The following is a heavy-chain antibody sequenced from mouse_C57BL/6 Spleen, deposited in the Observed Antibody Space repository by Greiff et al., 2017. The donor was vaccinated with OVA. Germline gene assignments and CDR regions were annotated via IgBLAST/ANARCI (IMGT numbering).Heavy chain of an antibody. Sequence: VKLVESGAELARPGASVKLSCKASGYTFTSYGISWVKQRTGQGLEWIGEIYPRSGNTYYNEKFKGKATLTADKSSSTAYMELRSLTSEDSAVYFCAILPKNAMDYWGQGTSVTVSS. V-gene: IGHV1-81*01. CDR1: GYTFTSYG. CDR3: AILPKNAMDY. CDR2: IYPRSGNT. J-gene: IGHJ4*01. D-gene: IGHD1-1*01.